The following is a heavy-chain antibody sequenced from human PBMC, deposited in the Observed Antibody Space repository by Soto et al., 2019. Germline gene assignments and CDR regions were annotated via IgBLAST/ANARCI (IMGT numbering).Heavy chain of an antibody. Sequence: QVQLVQSGAEVKKPGASVKVSCTASGYTFTSYGISWVRQAPGQGLEWMGWISAYNGNTNYAQKLQGRVTMTTDTSTSTAYMELRSLRSDDTAVYYCARAPTGSYYDILTGYFDYWGQGTLVTVSS. V-gene: IGHV1-18*01. D-gene: IGHD3-9*01. J-gene: IGHJ4*02. CDR1: GYTFTSYG. CDR3: ARAPTGSYYDILTGYFDY. CDR2: ISAYNGNT.